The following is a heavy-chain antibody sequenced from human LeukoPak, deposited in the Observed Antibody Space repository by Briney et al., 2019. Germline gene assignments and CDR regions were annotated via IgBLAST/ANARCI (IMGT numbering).Heavy chain of an antibody. CDR3: ARRVSWVVGDYFDY. V-gene: IGHV4-39*01. CDR2: IYYSGST. D-gene: IGHD2-15*01. J-gene: IGHJ4*02. Sequence: SETLSLTCTVSGGSISSYYWGWIRQPPGKGLEWIGSIYYSGSTYYNPSLKSRVTISVDTSKNQFSLELSSVTAADTAVYYCARRVSWVVGDYFDYWGQGTLVTVSS. CDR1: GGSISSYY.